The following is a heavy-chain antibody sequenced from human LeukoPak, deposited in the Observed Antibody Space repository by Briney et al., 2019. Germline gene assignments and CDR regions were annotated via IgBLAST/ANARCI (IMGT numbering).Heavy chain of an antibody. CDR1: GGSFSGYY. CDR3: ARVLPNTIFGVVITDNWFDP. V-gene: IGHV4-34*01. CDR2: INHSGST. D-gene: IGHD3-3*01. J-gene: IGHJ5*02. Sequence: SETLSLTCAVYGGSFSGYYWSWIRQPPGKGLEWIGEINHSGSTNYNPSLKSRVTISVDTSKNQFSLKLSSVTAADTAVYYCARVLPNTIFGVVITDNWFDPWGQGTLVTVSS.